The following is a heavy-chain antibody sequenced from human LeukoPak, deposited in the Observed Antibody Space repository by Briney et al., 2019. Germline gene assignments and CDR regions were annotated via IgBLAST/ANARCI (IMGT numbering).Heavy chain of an antibody. CDR1: GYTFTGYY. Sequence: ASVKVSCKASGYTFTGYYMHWVRQAPGQGLEWMGWINPNSGGTNYAQKFQGRVTTTRDTSISTAYMELSRLRSDDTAVYYCACGIQLWDPLDYWGQGTLVTVSS. V-gene: IGHV1-2*02. CDR2: INPNSGGT. CDR3: ACGIQLWDPLDY. D-gene: IGHD5-18*01. J-gene: IGHJ4*02.